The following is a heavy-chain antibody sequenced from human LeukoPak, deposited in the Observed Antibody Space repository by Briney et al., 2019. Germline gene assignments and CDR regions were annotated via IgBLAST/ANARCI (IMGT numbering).Heavy chain of an antibody. CDR1: GFTFSSYA. CDR3: AKDRAGPAGYYYYGMDV. J-gene: IGHJ6*02. D-gene: IGHD3-10*01. CDR2: ISGSGGST. Sequence: PGGSLRLSCAASGFTFSSYAMSWVRQAPGKGLEWVSAISGSGGSTYYADSVKGRFTISRDNSKNTLYLQMNSLRAEDTAVYYCAKDRAGPAGYYYYGMDVWGQGTTVTVSS. V-gene: IGHV3-23*01.